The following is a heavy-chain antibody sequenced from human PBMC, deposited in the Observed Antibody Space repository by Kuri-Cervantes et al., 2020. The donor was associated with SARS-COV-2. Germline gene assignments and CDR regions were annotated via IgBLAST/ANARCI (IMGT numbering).Heavy chain of an antibody. CDR1: GFTFSSYS. CDR2: ISSSSSYI. CDR3: ARVKISGWYGGPLDP. J-gene: IGHJ5*02. Sequence: GESLKISCAASGFTFSSYSMNWVRQAPGKGLEWVSSISSSSSYIYYADSVKGRFTISRDNAKNSLYLQMNSLRAEDTALYHCARVKISGWYGGPLDPWGQGTLVTVSS. V-gene: IGHV3-21*04. D-gene: IGHD6-19*01.